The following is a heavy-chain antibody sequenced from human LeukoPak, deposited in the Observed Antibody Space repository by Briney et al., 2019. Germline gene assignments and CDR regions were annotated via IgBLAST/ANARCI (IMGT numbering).Heavy chain of an antibody. Sequence: GGSLRLSCAASGFTFSSYWMNWARQAPGKGLEWVASINHNGNVNYYVDSVKGRFTISRNNAKNSLYLQMSNLRAEDTAVYFCARGGGLDVWGQGATVTVSS. D-gene: IGHD3-16*01. V-gene: IGHV3-7*03. CDR1: GFTFSSYW. J-gene: IGHJ6*02. CDR2: INHNGNVN. CDR3: ARGGGLDV.